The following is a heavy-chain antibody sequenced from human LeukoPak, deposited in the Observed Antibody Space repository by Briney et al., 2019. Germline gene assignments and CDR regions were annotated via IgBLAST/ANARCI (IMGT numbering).Heavy chain of an antibody. CDR2: ISYDGSNK. CDR3: AGYFARTGYYAEGFDI. V-gene: IGHV3-30*03. CDR1: GFTFSSYG. D-gene: IGHD3/OR15-3a*01. Sequence: GGSLRLSCAASGFTFSSYGMHWVRQAPGKGLEWVAVISYDGSNKYYADSVKGRFTISRDNSKNSLYLQMNSLRAEDTAVYYCAGYFARTGYYAEGFDIWGQGTMVTVSS. J-gene: IGHJ3*02.